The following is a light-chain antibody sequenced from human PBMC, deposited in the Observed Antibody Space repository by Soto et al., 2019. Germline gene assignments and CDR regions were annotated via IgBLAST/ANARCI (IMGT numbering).Light chain of an antibody. Sequence: DIQLTQSPSSLSASVGDSVTLTCRTSQSISNYVNWFQQRPGRAPSRLIYAASILSNGVPSRFSGSGSGTQFTLTISGLEPEDFATYYCQQSYSYVCTFGQGTKLEIK. CDR2: AAS. CDR1: QSISNY. CDR3: QQSYSYVCT. J-gene: IGKJ2*02. V-gene: IGKV1-39*01.